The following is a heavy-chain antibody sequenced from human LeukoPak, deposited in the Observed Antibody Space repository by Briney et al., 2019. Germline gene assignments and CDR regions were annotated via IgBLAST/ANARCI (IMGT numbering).Heavy chain of an antibody. CDR3: ARVAVIAITDYFDY. Sequence: ASVKVSCKASRYTFTSYYMHWVRQAPGQGLEWMGIINPSGGSTSYAQKFQGRVTMTRDTSTSTVYMEPSSLRSEDMAVYYCARVAVIAITDYFDYWGQGTLVTVSS. V-gene: IGHV1-46*03. CDR1: RYTFTSYY. D-gene: IGHD2-21*01. J-gene: IGHJ4*02. CDR2: INPSGGST.